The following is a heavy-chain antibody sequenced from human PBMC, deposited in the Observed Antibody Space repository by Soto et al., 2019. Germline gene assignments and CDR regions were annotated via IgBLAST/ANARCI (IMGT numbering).Heavy chain of an antibody. Sequence: GGSLRLSCAASGFTVSSNYMSWVRQAPGKGLEWVSVIYSGGSTYYADSVKGRFTISRDNSKNTLYLQMNSLRAEDTAVYYCARASGIAVAGIDYWDQGTLVTVSS. V-gene: IGHV3-66*01. D-gene: IGHD6-19*01. CDR1: GFTVSSNY. J-gene: IGHJ4*02. CDR3: ARASGIAVAGIDY. CDR2: IYSGGST.